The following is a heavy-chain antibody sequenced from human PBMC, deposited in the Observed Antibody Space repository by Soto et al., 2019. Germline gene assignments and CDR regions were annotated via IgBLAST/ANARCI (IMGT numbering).Heavy chain of an antibody. Sequence: ASVKVSCKASGYTFTGYYMHWVRQAPGQGLEWMGWINPNSGGTNYAQKFQGWVTMTRDTSISTAYMELSRLRSDDTAVYYCARGGVGGEGIAAAGLEKYLDYWGQGTLVTVSS. CDR2: INPNSGGT. V-gene: IGHV1-2*04. D-gene: IGHD6-13*01. CDR3: ARGGVGGEGIAAAGLEKYLDY. J-gene: IGHJ4*02. CDR1: GYTFTGYY.